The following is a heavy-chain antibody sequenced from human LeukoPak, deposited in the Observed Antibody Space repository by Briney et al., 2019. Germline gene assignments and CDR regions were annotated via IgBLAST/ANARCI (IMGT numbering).Heavy chain of an antibody. V-gene: IGHV4-34*01. Sequence: SETLSLTCAVSGGSFPYYYWTWIRQAPGQGLEWIGEIDHRGTTNYNPSLQSRVSISVDTSTNEFSLRLTSVTAADTALYFCARKGFIYESSTHSHYHYYGLDVWGQGTTVTVSS. CDR1: GGSFPYYY. CDR3: ARKGFIYESSTHSHYHYYGLDV. CDR2: IDHRGTT. J-gene: IGHJ6*02. D-gene: IGHD3-22*01.